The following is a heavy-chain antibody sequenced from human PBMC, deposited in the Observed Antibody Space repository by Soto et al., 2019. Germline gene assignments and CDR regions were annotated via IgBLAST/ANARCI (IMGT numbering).Heavy chain of an antibody. Sequence: LSLTCAVSGYSISSGYYWGWIRQPPGKGLEWIGSIYHSGSTYYNPSLKSRVTISVDTSKNQFSLKLSSVTAADTAVYYCARDGVVPALRGMDVWGQGTTVTVSS. CDR3: ARDGVVPALRGMDV. J-gene: IGHJ6*02. D-gene: IGHD2-2*01. CDR2: IYHSGST. CDR1: GYSISSGYY. V-gene: IGHV4-38-2*02.